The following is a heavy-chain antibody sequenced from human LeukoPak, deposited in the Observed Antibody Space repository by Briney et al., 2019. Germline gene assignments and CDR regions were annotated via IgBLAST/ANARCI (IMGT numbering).Heavy chain of an antibody. V-gene: IGHV4-34*01. CDR2: INHSGST. CDR3: ARGPYCGGDCYLNSWYFDL. D-gene: IGHD2-21*01. Sequence: SETLSLTCAVYSGSFSGYYWSWIRQPPGKGLEWIGEINHSGSTNYNPSLKSRVTISVDTSKNQFSLKLSSVTAADTAVYYCARGPYCGGDCYLNSWYFDLWGRGTLVTGSS. CDR1: SGSFSGYY. J-gene: IGHJ2*01.